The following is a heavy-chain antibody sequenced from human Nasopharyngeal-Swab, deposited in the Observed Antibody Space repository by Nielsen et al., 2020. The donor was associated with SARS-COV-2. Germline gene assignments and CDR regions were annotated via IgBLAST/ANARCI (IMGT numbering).Heavy chain of an antibody. V-gene: IGHV3-30*18. Sequence: GESLKISCAASGFTFSSYGMHWVRQAPGKGLEWVAVISYDGSNKYYADSVKGRFTISGDNSKNTLYLQMNSLRAEDTAVYYCAKFPLSRYSSAVYWGQGTLVTVSS. CDR3: AKFPLSRYSSAVY. D-gene: IGHD6-19*01. CDR1: GFTFSSYG. J-gene: IGHJ4*02. CDR2: ISYDGSNK.